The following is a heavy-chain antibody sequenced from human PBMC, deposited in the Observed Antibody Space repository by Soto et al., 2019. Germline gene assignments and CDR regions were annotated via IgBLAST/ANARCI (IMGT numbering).Heavy chain of an antibody. V-gene: IGHV3-9*01. J-gene: IGHJ4*02. CDR3: AKHPEYSSSSTFDY. Sequence: DVQLVESGGGLVQPGRSLRLSCAASGFTFDDYAMHWVRQAPGKGLEWVSGISWNSGSIGYADSVKGRFTISRDNAKNSLYLQMNSLRAEDTALYYCAKHPEYSSSSTFDYWGQGTLVTVSS. D-gene: IGHD6-13*01. CDR1: GFTFDDYA. CDR2: ISWNSGSI.